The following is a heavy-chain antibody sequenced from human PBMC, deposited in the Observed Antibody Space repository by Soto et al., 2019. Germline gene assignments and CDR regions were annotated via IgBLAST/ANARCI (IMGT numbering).Heavy chain of an antibody. V-gene: IGHV1-69*01. D-gene: IGHD3-3*01. CDR2: IIPIFGTA. CDR3: ARPDTIVGVVRGHYYYGMDV. CDR1: GGTFSSYA. Sequence: QVQLVQSGAEVKKPGSSVKVSCKASGGTFSSYAISWVRQAPGQGLVWMGGIIPIFGTANYAQKFQGRVTITADESTSTADMELSSLRSEDTAVYYCARPDTIVGVVRGHYYYGMDVWGQGTKVTVSS. J-gene: IGHJ6*02.